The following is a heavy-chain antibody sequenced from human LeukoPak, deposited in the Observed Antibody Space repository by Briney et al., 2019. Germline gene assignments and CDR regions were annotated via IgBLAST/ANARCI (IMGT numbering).Heavy chain of an antibody. D-gene: IGHD6-25*01. CDR2: VHLDGRT. V-gene: IGHV4-4*02. CDR1: GGSVSSTNW. Sequence: SETLSLTCGVSGGSVSSTNWWTWIRQPPGKGLEWIGEVHLDGRTNFNPSLKSRLTMSVDLSENHVSLKLTSVTAADTAVYYCAREGGFYRPLDYSGQGALVTVSS. CDR3: AREGGFYRPLDY. J-gene: IGHJ4*02.